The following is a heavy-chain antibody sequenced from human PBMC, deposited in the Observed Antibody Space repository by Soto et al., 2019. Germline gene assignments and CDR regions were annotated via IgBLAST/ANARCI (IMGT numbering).Heavy chain of an antibody. CDR2: IHPSGGGS. CDR3: VRGCHIGVVSDILDD. Sequence: QVQLVQSGAEVKKPGASVKVSCKPSGYTLNTYYLHWVRQAPGQGLEWMGIIHPSGGGSTYAQKFPGRVTMTRDTATSSVFMELSRLRSADRAVCYCVRGCHIGVVSDILDDWGQGTLVTVSS. D-gene: IGHD2-21*01. CDR1: GYTLNTYY. V-gene: IGHV1-46*02. J-gene: IGHJ4*02.